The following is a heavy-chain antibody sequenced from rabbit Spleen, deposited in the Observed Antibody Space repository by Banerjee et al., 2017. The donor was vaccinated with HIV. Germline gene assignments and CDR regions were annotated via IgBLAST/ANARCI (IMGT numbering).Heavy chain of an antibody. CDR3: ARDTGSSFSSYGMDL. D-gene: IGHD8-1*01. V-gene: IGHV1S45*01. Sequence: QEQLEESGGDLVQPGGSLTLSCKASRFSFNIAYVMCWVRQPPGKGLVWIGCKNTYTTNTVYASWAKGRFTISKTTTTKVTLQMTSLTAADTATDYCARDTGSSFSSYGMDLWGPGTLVTVS. CDR1: RFSFNIAYV. J-gene: IGHJ6*01. CDR2: KNTYTTNT.